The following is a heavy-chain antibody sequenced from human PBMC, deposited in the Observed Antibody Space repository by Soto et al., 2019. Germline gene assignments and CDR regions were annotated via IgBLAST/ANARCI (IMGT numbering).Heavy chain of an antibody. CDR3: ARGWSLDF. D-gene: IGHD3-3*01. V-gene: IGHV6-1*01. CDR1: GDSVSRNTAA. CDR2: TYYRSEWNT. Sequence: SQTLSLTCGISGDSVSRNTAAWNWIRQAPSRGLEWLGRTYYRSEWNTDYAESVKGRITINADTSKSQFSLQLNSVTPEDTAVYFCARGWSLDFWGQGTTVTVSS. J-gene: IGHJ6*02.